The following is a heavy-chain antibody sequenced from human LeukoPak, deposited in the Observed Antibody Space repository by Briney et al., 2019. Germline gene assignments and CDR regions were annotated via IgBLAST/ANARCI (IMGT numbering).Heavy chain of an antibody. V-gene: IGHV3-53*04. CDR2: IYSGGST. CDR3: ARGRPYDSSGYYWDY. J-gene: IGHJ4*02. D-gene: IGHD3-22*01. CDR1: GFTFSSYW. Sequence: PGGSLRLSCAAAGFTFSSYWMSWVRQAPGKGLEWVSVIYSGGSTYYADSVKGRFTISRHNSKTTLYLQMNSLRAEDTAVYYCARGRPYDSSGYYWDYWGQGTLVTVSS.